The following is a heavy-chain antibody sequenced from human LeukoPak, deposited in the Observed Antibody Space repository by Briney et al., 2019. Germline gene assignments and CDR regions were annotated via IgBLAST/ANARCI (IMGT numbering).Heavy chain of an antibody. CDR1: GFTFSSYG. D-gene: IGHD2-15*01. V-gene: IGHV3-30*02. CDR2: IRYDGSNK. J-gene: IGHJ4*02. Sequence: GGFLRLSCAASGFTFSSYGMHWVRQAPGKGLEWVAFIRYDGSNKYYADSVKGRFTISRDNSKNTLYLQMNSLRAEDTAVYYCAKEYCSGGSCYSSITLFDYWGQGTLVTVSS. CDR3: AKEYCSGGSCYSSITLFDY.